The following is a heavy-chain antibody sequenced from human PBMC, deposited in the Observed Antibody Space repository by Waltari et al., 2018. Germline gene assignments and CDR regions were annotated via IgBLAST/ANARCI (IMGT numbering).Heavy chain of an antibody. CDR1: GGSISSSSYY. J-gene: IGHJ5*02. Sequence: QLQLQESGPGLVKPSETLSLTCPVSGGSISSSSYYWGWIRQPPGKGLEWIGSIYYSASPYYNPSLKSRVTISVDTSKNQFSLKLSSVTAADTAVYYCARRLQEARRYNWFDPWGQGTLVTVSS. D-gene: IGHD6-6*01. V-gene: IGHV4-39*07. CDR2: IYYSASP. CDR3: ARRLQEARRYNWFDP.